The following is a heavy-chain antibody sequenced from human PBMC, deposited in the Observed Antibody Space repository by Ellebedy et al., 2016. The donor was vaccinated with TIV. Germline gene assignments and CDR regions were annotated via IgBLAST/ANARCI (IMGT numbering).Heavy chain of an antibody. CDR1: GYTFTGYY. CDR2: INPNSGGT. CDR3: ARDLSPSYYDSSGFPSHNWFDP. V-gene: IGHV1-2*04. Sequence: AASVKVSCKASGYTFTGYYMHWVRQAPGQGLEWMGWINPNSGGTNYAQKFQGWVTMTRDTSISTAYMELSRLRSEDTAVYYCARDLSPSYYDSSGFPSHNWFDPWGQGTLVTVSS. J-gene: IGHJ5*02. D-gene: IGHD3-22*01.